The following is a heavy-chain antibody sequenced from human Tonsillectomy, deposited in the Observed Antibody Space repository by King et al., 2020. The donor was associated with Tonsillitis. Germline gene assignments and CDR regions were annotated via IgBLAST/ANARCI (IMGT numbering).Heavy chain of an antibody. CDR1: GYTFTGYY. Sequence: QLVQSGAEVKKPGASVKVSCKASGYTFTGYYLHWVRQAPGQGLEWMGWINPNSGGTNYAQKFQGRVTMTSDTSISTAYMELSRLRSDDTAVYYCARDENYDFSNWFDPWGQGTLVTVSS. CDR2: INPNSGGT. J-gene: IGHJ5*02. V-gene: IGHV1-2*02. CDR3: ARDENYDFSNWFDP. D-gene: IGHD3-3*01.